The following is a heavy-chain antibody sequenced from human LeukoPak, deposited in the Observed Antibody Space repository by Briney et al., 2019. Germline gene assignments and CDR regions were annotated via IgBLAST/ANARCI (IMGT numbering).Heavy chain of an antibody. D-gene: IGHD3-10*01. J-gene: IGHJ4*02. CDR2: IKQDGSEK. V-gene: IGHV3-7*01. CDR3: ARDGPVRGAAPFDY. CDR1: GFTFDDYG. Sequence: GGSLRLSCAASGFTFDDYGMSWVRQAPGKGLEWVANIKQDGSEKYYVDSVKGRFTISRDNAKNSLYLQMNSLRAEDTAVYYCARDGPVRGAAPFDYWGQGTLVTVSS.